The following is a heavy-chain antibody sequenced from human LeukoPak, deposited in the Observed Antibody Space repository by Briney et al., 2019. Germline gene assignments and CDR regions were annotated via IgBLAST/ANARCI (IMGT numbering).Heavy chain of an antibody. D-gene: IGHD3-10*01. CDR1: GFTFSDYY. V-gene: IGHV3-23*01. CDR2: ISGSGGST. Sequence: GPCLRLSCAASGFTFSDYYMNSVRQAPGKGLEWVSSISGSGGSTYYADSVKGRFTISRDNSKNTLYLQMNSLRAEDTAVYYCAKCTGSRSTKYYYYGMDVWGQGTTVTVSS. CDR3: AKCTGSRSTKYYYYGMDV. J-gene: IGHJ6*02.